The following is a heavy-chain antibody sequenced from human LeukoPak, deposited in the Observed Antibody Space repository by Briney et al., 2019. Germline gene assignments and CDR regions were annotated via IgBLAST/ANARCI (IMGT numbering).Heavy chain of an antibody. D-gene: IGHD1-26*01. V-gene: IGHV3-21*01. CDR1: GFTFGSYS. CDR3: ARDGKMDAFDI. CDR2: ISSSSSYI. J-gene: IGHJ3*02. Sequence: PVGSLRLSXAASGFTFGSYSMNWVRQAPGQGLEWVSSISSSSSYIYYADSVKGRFTISRDNAKNSLYLQMNSLRAEDTAVYYCARDGKMDAFDIWGQGTMVTVSS.